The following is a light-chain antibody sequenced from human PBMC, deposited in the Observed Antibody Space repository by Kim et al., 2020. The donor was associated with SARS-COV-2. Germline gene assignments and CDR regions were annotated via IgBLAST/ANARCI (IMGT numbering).Light chain of an antibody. CDR3: QKYNSAPRT. CDR2: AAS. CDR1: QGNSNY. Sequence: ASVGNRVTITCRASQGNSNYLAWYQQKPGKVPKLLIYAASTLQSGVPSRFSGSGSGTDFTLTISSLQPEDVATYYCQKYNSAPRTFGQGTKVDIK. J-gene: IGKJ1*01. V-gene: IGKV1-27*01.